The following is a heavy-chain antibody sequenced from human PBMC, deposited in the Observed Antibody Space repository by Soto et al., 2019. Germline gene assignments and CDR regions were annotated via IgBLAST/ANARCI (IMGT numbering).Heavy chain of an antibody. CDR2: TYYRSKWYN. CDR3: ARSGPGGYIDY. Sequence: QTLSLTFAISVDSVSSNNAAWNRIRQSPSRGLEWLGRTYYRSKWYNHYAVSVKSRITVNPDTSKNQFSLQLNSVTPEDTAVYYCARSGPGGYIDYWGQGTLVTVSS. V-gene: IGHV6-1*01. D-gene: IGHD3-22*01. J-gene: IGHJ4*02. CDR1: VDSVSSNNAA.